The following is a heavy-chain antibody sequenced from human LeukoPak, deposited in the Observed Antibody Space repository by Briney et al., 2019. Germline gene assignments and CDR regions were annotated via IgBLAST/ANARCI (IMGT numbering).Heavy chain of an antibody. J-gene: IGHJ4*02. CDR3: TTRVSFDY. CDR2: IRSKAYGGTT. V-gene: IGHV3-49*04. CDR1: GFTFGDYA. D-gene: IGHD2-8*01. Sequence: TGGSLRLSCTASGFTFGDYAMSWVRQAPGKGLEWVGFIRSKAYGGTTEYAASVKGRFTISRDGSKSIAYLQMNSLKTEDTAVYYCTTRVSFDYWGQGTLVTVSS.